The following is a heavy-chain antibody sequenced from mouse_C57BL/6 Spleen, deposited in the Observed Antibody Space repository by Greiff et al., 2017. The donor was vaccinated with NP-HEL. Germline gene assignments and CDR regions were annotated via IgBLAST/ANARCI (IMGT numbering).Heavy chain of an antibody. D-gene: IGHD1-1*01. CDR2: IDPSDSYT. CDR1: GYTFTSYW. V-gene: IGHV1-59*01. Sequence: QVQLQQPGAELVRPGTSVKLSCKASGYTFTSYWMHWVKQRPGQGLEWIGVIDPSDSYTNYNQKFKGKATLTVDTSSSTAYMQLSSLTSEDSAVYYCARPHYDGSSSHWYFDVWGTGTTVTVSS. CDR3: ARPHYDGSSSHWYFDV. J-gene: IGHJ1*03.